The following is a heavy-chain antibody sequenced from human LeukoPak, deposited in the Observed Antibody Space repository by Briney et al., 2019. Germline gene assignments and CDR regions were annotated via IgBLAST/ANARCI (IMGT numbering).Heavy chain of an antibody. CDR1: GFTFSSYG. Sequence: PGGSLRLSCAASGFTFSSYGMHWVRQAPGKGLEWVAVIWYDGSNKYYTDSVKGRFTISRDNSKNTLYLQMNSLRAEDTAVYYCARDLGRGDGSFFDYWGQGTLVTVSS. CDR2: IWYDGSNK. V-gene: IGHV3-33*01. J-gene: IGHJ4*02. D-gene: IGHD3-22*01. CDR3: ARDLGRGDGSFFDY.